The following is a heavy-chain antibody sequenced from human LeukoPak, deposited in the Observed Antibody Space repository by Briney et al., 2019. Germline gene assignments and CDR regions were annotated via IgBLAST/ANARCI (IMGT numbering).Heavy chain of an antibody. V-gene: IGHV3-30*02. Sequence: GGSLRLSCAASGFTFSSCGMHWVCQAPGKGLEWVAFIRSDGSIKYYADSVKGRFTISRDNSKNTLYLQMNSLRPEDTAVYCCAKDLPAAYFDYWGQGILVTVSS. CDR1: GFTFSSCG. D-gene: IGHD2-2*01. CDR3: AKDLPAAYFDY. CDR2: IRSDGSIK. J-gene: IGHJ4*02.